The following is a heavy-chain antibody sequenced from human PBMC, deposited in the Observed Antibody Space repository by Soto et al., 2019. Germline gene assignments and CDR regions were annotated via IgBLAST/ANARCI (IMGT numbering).Heavy chain of an antibody. J-gene: IGHJ4*02. CDR3: ARGGAMGVHY. CDR1: GFTFNTHW. Sequence: GGSLRLSCTASGFTFNTHWMHWVRQAPGKGLVWVSRIYFDGITTNYADSVKGRLTVSRDNAKNTVYLHVNTLRDEDTAVYYSARGGAMGVHYCGQGTLVTVYS. V-gene: IGHV3-74*01. CDR2: IYFDGITT. D-gene: IGHD3-10*01.